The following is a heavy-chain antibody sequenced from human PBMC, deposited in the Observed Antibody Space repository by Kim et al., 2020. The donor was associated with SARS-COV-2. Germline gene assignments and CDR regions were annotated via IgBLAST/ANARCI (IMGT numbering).Heavy chain of an antibody. J-gene: IGHJ6*02. V-gene: IGHV3-21*01. Sequence: SYIYYADSAKGRFTISRDNAKSSLFLQMNSLRVEDTGVYYGARFEGYGMDVWGQGTTVTVSS. D-gene: IGHD3-9*01. CDR3: ARFEGYGMDV. CDR2: SYI.